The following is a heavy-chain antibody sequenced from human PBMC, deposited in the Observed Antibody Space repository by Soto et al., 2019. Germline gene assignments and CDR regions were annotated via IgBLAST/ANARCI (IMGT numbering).Heavy chain of an antibody. CDR2: IYHSGST. CDR1: GGSISSSNW. CDR3: ARDPARRRAFDI. Sequence: TCAVSGGSISSSNWWSWVRQPPGKGLEWIGEIYHSGSTNYNPSLKSRVTISVDKSKNQFSLKLSSVTAADTAVYYCARDPARRRAFDIWGQGTMVTVSS. V-gene: IGHV4-4*02. J-gene: IGHJ3*02.